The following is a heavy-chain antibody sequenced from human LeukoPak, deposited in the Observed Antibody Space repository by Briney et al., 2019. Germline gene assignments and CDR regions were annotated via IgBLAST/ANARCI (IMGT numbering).Heavy chain of an antibody. D-gene: IGHD3-22*01. CDR3: AKDGDHHETGVYYNYFDC. V-gene: IGHV3-23*01. Sequence: GGYLRLSCAASGFTLRSYAMSWVRQAPGKGLEWVSGVSAGGGNTYYADSVKGRFTISRDTSKNTLSLQMNSLRAQDTAVYYYAKDGDHHETGVYYNYFDCWGQGTLVTVSS. CDR2: VSAGGGNT. J-gene: IGHJ4*02. CDR1: GFTLRSYA.